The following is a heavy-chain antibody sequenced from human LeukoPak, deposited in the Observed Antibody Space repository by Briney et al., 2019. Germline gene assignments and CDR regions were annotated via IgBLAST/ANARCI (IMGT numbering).Heavy chain of an antibody. D-gene: IGHD5-12*01. CDR1: GGSISSGDYY. CDR2: IYYSGST. V-gene: IGHV4-30-4*01. CDR3: ARDPLEASNYYSMDV. Sequence: SQTLSLTCTVSGGSISSGDYYWSWIRQPPGKGLEWIGYIYYSGSTYYNPSLKSRVTISVDTSKNQFSLKLSSVTAADTAVYYCARDPLEASNYYSMDVWGQGTTVTVSS. J-gene: IGHJ6*02.